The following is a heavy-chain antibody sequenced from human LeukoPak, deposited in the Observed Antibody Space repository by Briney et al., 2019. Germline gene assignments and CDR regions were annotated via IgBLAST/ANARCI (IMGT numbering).Heavy chain of an antibody. CDR1: GYTFTGYY. CDR2: INPNSGGT. CDR3: ARDNQLFVDYYYYYYMDV. Sequence: GASVKVSCKASGYTFTGYYMHWVRQAPGQGLEWMGWINPNSGGTNYAQKFQGRVTMTRDTSISTAYMELSRLRSDDTAVYYCARDNQLFVDYYYYYYMDVWGKGTTVTVSS. J-gene: IGHJ6*03. V-gene: IGHV1-2*02. D-gene: IGHD2-2*01.